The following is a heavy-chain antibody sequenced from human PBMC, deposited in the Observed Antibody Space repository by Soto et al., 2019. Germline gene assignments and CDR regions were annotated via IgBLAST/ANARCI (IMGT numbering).Heavy chain of an antibody. CDR3: ARDYGGNSGWFDP. J-gene: IGHJ5*02. D-gene: IGHD4-17*01. Sequence: SLRLSCAASGFTFSSYAMYWVRQAPGKGLEWEAVISYDGSIKYYADSVKGRFTISRDNSKNTLYLQMNSLRAEDTAVYYCARDYGGNSGWFDPWGQGTLVTVSS. CDR1: GFTFSSYA. CDR2: ISYDGSIK. V-gene: IGHV3-30-3*01.